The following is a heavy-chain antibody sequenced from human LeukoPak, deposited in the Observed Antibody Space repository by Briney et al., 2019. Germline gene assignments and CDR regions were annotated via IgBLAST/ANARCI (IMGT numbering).Heavy chain of an antibody. V-gene: IGHV3-23*01. CDR2: ISGSDGST. CDR1: GFTFRIYA. D-gene: IGHD6-19*01. Sequence: GGSLRLSCAASGFTFRIYAMSWVRQAPGKGLEWVSAISGSDGSTNYADSVKGRFSTSRDNSKNTLYLHMKSLTAEDTAVYYCAKELYGWYYDYWGQGTLVTVSS. J-gene: IGHJ4*02. CDR3: AKELYGWYYDY.